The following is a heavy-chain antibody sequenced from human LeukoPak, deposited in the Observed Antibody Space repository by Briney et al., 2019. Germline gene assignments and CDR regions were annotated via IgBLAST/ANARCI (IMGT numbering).Heavy chain of an antibody. CDR2: INHSGST. D-gene: IGHD2-2*01. J-gene: IGHJ5*02. CDR3: ARAEGYCSSTSCYGYWFDP. CDR1: GESFSGYY. Sequence: KPSETLSLTCAVYGESFSGYYWSWLRQPPGKGLEWVGEINHSGSTNYNPSLKSRVTISVDTSKNQFSLKLSSVTAADTAVYYCARAEGYCSSTSCYGYWFDPWGQGTLVTVSS. V-gene: IGHV4-34*01.